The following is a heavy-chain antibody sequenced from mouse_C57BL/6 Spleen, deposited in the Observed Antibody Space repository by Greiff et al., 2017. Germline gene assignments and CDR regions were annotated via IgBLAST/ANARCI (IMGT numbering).Heavy chain of an antibody. Sequence: QLQESGPELVKPGASVKISCKASGYTFTDYYMNWVKQSHGKSLEWIGDINPNNGGTSYNQKFKGKATLTVDKPSSTAYMGLRSLTSEDSAVYYCARYRRSHFDYWGQGTTLTVSS. J-gene: IGHJ2*01. CDR3: ARYRRSHFDY. V-gene: IGHV1-26*01. CDR1: GYTFTDYY. D-gene: IGHD1-1*01. CDR2: INPNNGGT.